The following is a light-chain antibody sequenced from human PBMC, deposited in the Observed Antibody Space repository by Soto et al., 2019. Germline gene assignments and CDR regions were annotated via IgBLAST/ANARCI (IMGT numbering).Light chain of an antibody. V-gene: IGKV3-11*01. Sequence: EIVLTQSPATMSLSPGERATLSCRASQSGRNDLVWYHQKPGHAPRFLIYSASNRATGIPARFSGSGSGTDFTLTISSLEPEDFAVYSCQQRPNWPPTFGGGTKVEMK. CDR3: QQRPNWPPT. CDR2: SAS. CDR1: QSGRND. J-gene: IGKJ4*01.